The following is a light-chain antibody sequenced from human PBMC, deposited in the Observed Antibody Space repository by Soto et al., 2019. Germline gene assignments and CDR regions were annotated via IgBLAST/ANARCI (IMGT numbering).Light chain of an antibody. CDR3: QQYGSSQT. CDR1: QSVSSNQ. CDR2: GAS. J-gene: IGKJ1*01. V-gene: IGKV3-20*01. Sequence: EIVLTQSPGTLSLSPGERATLSCRASQSVSSNQLAWYQQKPAQAPRLLIYGASIRATGIPDRFSGSGSGTDFILSISRLEPEDFAVYYCQQYGSSQTFGQGTKVDIK.